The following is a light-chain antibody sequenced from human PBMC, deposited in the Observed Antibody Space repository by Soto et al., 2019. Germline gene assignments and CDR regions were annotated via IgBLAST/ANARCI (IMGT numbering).Light chain of an antibody. Sequence: EIVMTQSPATLSVSPGERATLSCRASQSVSSNLAGYQQKSGQAPRLLIYGASTRATGIPARFTGSGSGTEFTLTISSLQSEDFAVYYCRQYNNWPPLTFGGGTKVEIK. CDR2: GAS. CDR1: QSVSSN. J-gene: IGKJ4*01. V-gene: IGKV3-15*01. CDR3: RQYNNWPPLT.